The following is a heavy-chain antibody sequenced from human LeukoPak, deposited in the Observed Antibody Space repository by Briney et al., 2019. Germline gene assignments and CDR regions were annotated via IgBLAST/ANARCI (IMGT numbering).Heavy chain of an antibody. J-gene: IGHJ3*02. Sequence: PSETLALTCTVSGGSISSSSYYWGWIRQSPSRGLEWLGRTYYRSRWLNDYAVSVKSRITINPDTSKNQFSLQLMSVTPEDTAVYYCARHQGIGSWEAPPLYAFDIWGQGTMVTVSS. D-gene: IGHD1-26*01. CDR1: GGSISSSSYY. CDR2: TYYRSRWLN. CDR3: ARHQGIGSWEAPPLYAFDI. V-gene: IGHV6-1*01.